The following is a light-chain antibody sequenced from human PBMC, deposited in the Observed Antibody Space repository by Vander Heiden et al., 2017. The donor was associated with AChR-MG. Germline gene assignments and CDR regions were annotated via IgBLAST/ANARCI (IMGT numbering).Light chain of an antibody. CDR3: NSRDTSGNHHV. J-gene: IGLJ1*01. V-gene: IGLV3-19*01. CDR1: SLRSYY. CDR2: GKN. Sequence: SSELTQDPAVSVALGQTVRITCQGDSLRSYYASWYRQKPGQAPVLVFYGKNNRPSGIPDRFSGSNSENTASLTITGAQAEDEADYYCNSRDTSGNHHVFGPGTKVT.